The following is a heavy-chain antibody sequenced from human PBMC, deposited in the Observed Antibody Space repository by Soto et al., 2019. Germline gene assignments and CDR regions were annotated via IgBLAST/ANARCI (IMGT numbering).Heavy chain of an antibody. D-gene: IGHD3-22*01. CDR2: ISSSGSTI. CDR3: ARAGYYYDSSGYKNWFDP. Sequence: SLRLSCAASGLTFSSYEMNWVRQAPGKGLEWVSYISSSGSTIYYADSVKGRFTISRDNAKNSLYLQMNSLRAEDTAVYYCARAGYYYDSSGYKNWFDPWGQGTLVTASS. J-gene: IGHJ5*02. V-gene: IGHV3-48*03. CDR1: GLTFSSYE.